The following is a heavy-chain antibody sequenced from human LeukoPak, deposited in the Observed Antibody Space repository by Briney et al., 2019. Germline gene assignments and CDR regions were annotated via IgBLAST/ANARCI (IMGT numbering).Heavy chain of an antibody. J-gene: IGHJ4*02. Sequence: TASETLSLTCTVSGGSISSGGYYWSWIRQHPGKGLEWIGYIYYSGSTYYNPSLKSRVTISVDTSKNQFSLKLSSVTAADTAVYYCARVPHSGYDHFDYWGQGTLVTVSS. V-gene: IGHV4-31*03. CDR2: IYYSGST. CDR3: ARVPHSGYDHFDY. CDR1: GGSISSGGYY. D-gene: IGHD5-12*01.